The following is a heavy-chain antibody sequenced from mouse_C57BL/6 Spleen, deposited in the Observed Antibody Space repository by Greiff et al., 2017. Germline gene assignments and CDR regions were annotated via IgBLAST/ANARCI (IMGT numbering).Heavy chain of an antibody. CDR3: AKKLGEGFFDY. J-gene: IGHJ2*01. CDR1: GYSITSGYY. Sequence: VQLKESGPGLVKPSQSLSLTCSVTGYSITSGYYWNWIRQFPGNKLEWMGYISYDGSNNYNPSLKNRISITRDTSKNQFFLKLNSVTTEDTATYYCAKKLGEGFFDYWGQGTTLTVSS. V-gene: IGHV3-6*01. CDR2: ISYDGSN. D-gene: IGHD4-1*01.